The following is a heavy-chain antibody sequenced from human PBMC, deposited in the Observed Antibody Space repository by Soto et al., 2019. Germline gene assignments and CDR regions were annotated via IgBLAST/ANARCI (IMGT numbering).Heavy chain of an antibody. D-gene: IGHD4-17*01. J-gene: IGHJ2*01. V-gene: IGHV4-34*01. CDR3: ARGRVTTRYFDL. CDR2: INHSGST. Sequence: QVQLQQWGAGLLKPSETLSLTCAVYGGSFSGYYWSWIRQPPGKGLEWIGEINHSGSTNYNPSLKSRVTISVDTSKNQFSLKLSSVTAAGTAVYYCARGRVTTRYFDLWGRGTLVTVSS. CDR1: GGSFSGYY.